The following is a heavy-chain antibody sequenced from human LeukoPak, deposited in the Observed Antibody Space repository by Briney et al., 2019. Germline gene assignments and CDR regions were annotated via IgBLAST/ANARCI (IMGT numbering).Heavy chain of an antibody. V-gene: IGHV4-59*01. CDR2: IYYSGRT. CDR3: ARSHSVWTSFDY. D-gene: IGHD3/OR15-3a*01. Sequence: PSETLSLTCTVSGGSISSYYWSWIRQPPPKGREWIGYIYYSGRTNYNPPLKSRVTISVDTSKNQFSLKLSSVTAAETAVYYCARSHSVWTSFDYWGQGTLVTVSS. CDR1: GGSISSYY. J-gene: IGHJ4*02.